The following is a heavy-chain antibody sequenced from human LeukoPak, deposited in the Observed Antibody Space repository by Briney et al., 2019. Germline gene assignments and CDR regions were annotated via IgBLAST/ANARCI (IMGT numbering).Heavy chain of an antibody. J-gene: IGHJ6*03. CDR2: IYYSGST. CDR3: ARVGRYDDSSGYYYYYYYYMDV. D-gene: IGHD3-22*01. V-gene: IGHV4-30-4*08. Sequence: SETLSLTCTVSGGSISSGDYYWSWIRQPPGKGLEWIGYIYYSGSTYYNPSLKSRVTISVDTSKTQFSLKLSSVTAADTAVYYCARVGRYDDSSGYYYYYYYYMDVWGKGTTVTVSS. CDR1: GGSISSGDYY.